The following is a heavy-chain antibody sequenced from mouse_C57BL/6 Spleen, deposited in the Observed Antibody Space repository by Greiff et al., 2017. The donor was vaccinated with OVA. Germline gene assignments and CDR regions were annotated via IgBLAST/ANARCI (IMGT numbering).Heavy chain of an antibody. J-gene: IGHJ4*01. Sequence: EVKLMESGGDLVRPGGSLKLSCAASGFTFSSYGMSWVRQTPDQRLEWVATISRAGSYTHYPDSVKGRSTISRDNAKNTLYLQMSSLKSEDTAVYDCACLAGTWNYYSIDYWGQGTSVTVSS. CDR2: ISRAGSYT. CDR3: ACLAGTWNYYSIDY. V-gene: IGHV5-6*01. D-gene: IGHD4-1*01. CDR1: GFTFSSYG.